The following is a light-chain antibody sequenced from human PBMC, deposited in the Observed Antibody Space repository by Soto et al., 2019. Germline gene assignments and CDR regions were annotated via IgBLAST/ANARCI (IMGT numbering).Light chain of an antibody. Sequence: EIVLTQSPATLSLSPGERATLSCRASHIVTIYLAWYQQKPGQAPRLLIYDATNRATGIPARFSGSGSGTDFTLTISSLEPDDFAVYYCQQRADWPITFGQGTRLEIK. V-gene: IGKV3-11*01. CDR2: DAT. CDR3: QQRADWPIT. CDR1: HIVTIY. J-gene: IGKJ5*01.